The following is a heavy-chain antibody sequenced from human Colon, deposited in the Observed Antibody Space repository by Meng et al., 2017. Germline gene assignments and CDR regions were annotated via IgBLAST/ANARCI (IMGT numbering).Heavy chain of an antibody. D-gene: IGHD1-7*01. Sequence: GGSLRLSCVVSGFTVSDYDMHWVRQAPGKGLEWVAVMSSEGTKRFYADSVKGRFTISRDNAKNTLDLQINSLRAEDTAVYYCARGWNYGDYWGQGTLVTVSS. CDR1: GFTVSDYD. CDR2: MSSEGTKR. V-gene: IGHV3-30*01. CDR3: ARGWNYGDY. J-gene: IGHJ4*02.